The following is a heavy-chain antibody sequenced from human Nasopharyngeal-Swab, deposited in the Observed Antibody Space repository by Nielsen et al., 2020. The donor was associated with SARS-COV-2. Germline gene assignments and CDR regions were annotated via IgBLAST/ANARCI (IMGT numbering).Heavy chain of an antibody. J-gene: IGHJ3*02. Sequence: LRLSCAVYGGSFSGYYWSWIRQPPGKGLEWIGEINHSGSTYYNPSLKSRVTISVDTSKNQFSLKLSSVTAADTAVYYCARAAITMIVVVSAFDIWGQGTMVTVSS. CDR3: ARAAITMIVVVSAFDI. D-gene: IGHD3-22*01. CDR2: INHSGST. CDR1: GGSFSGYY. V-gene: IGHV4-34*09.